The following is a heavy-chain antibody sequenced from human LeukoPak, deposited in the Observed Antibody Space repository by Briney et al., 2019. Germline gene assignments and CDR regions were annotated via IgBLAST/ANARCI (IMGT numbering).Heavy chain of an antibody. V-gene: IGHV3-74*01. CDR1: GFAFSSYW. J-gene: IGHJ5*02. CDR3: AREVDDSSGYLNWFDP. CDR2: INLDGSRA. Sequence: GGSLRLSCAASGFAFSSYWMHWVRQAPGKGLEWVSRINLDGSRARYADSVKGRFTISRDNAKNTLYLQMNSLRVEDTAVYYCAREVDDSSGYLNWFDPWGQGTLVTVSS. D-gene: IGHD3-22*01.